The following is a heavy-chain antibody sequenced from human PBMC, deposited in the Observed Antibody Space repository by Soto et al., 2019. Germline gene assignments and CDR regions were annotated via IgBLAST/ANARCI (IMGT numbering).Heavy chain of an antibody. CDR1: GFTFSSYA. V-gene: IGHV3-7*01. CDR3: AREPGIAVAEYPDF. CDR2: INQDGSEK. D-gene: IGHD6-19*01. Sequence: GGSLRLSCAASGFTFSSYAMHWVRQAPGKGLEWVANINQDGSEKYYVDSVKGRFTISRDNAKNSLYLQMTSLRAEDTALYYCAREPGIAVAEYPDFWGQGTLVTVSS. J-gene: IGHJ4*02.